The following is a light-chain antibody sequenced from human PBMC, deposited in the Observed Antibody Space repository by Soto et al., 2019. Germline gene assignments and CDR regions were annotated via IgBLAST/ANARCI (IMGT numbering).Light chain of an antibody. J-gene: IGKJ4*01. Sequence: DIQMTQSPSTLSASVGDRVTISCRASQTISSWLAWYQQKPGKAPKLLIYDASSLESGVPSRFSGSASGTEFTLTISSLQPDDFATYYCQQYDNYPLTFGGGTKVDIK. V-gene: IGKV1-5*01. CDR1: QTISSW. CDR3: QQYDNYPLT. CDR2: DAS.